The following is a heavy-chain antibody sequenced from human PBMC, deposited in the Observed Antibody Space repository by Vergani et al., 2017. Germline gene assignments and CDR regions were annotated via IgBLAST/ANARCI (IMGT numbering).Heavy chain of an antibody. J-gene: IGHJ4*02. CDR3: AKDGRENSDYGYFDY. D-gene: IGHD4-17*01. CDR2: IGYDGRIK. CDR1: GFSFNTYG. Sequence: QVQLVETGGGVVQPGGSLRLYCATSGFSFNTYGAHWVRQAPGKGLECVAFIGYDGRIKYNVDSVKGRFTISRDTSKKTLSLQMRSLRADDTAVYYCAKDGRENSDYGYFDYWGQGTLVTVSS. V-gene: IGHV3-30*02.